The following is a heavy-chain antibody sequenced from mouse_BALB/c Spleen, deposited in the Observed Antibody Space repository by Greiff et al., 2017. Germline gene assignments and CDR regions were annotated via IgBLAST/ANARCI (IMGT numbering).Heavy chain of an antibody. CDR3: ARRDTTDAMDY. V-gene: IGHV5-6-5*01. D-gene: IGHD1-1*01. CDR2: ISSGGST. J-gene: IGHJ4*01. Sequence: EVKLQESGGGLVKPGGSLKLSCAASGFTFSSYAMSWVRQTPEKRLEWVASISSGGSTYYPDSVKGRFTISRDNARNILYLQMSSLRSEDTAMYYCARRDTTDAMDYWGQGTSVTVSS. CDR1: GFTFSSYA.